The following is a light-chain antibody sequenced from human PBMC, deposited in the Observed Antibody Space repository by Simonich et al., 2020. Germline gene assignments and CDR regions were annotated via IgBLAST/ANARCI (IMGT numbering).Light chain of an antibody. V-gene: IGLV2-14*03. CDR2: VCS. J-gene: IGLJ2*01. Sequence: QSALTQPASVSGSPGQSITISCTGTSSDVGGYNYVSWYQQHPGKAPKLMIYVCSNRPSGVSKRFSGSKSGNTASLTISGLQAEDEADYYCSSYTSSSTPLFGGGTKLTVL. CDR3: SSYTSSSTPL. CDR1: SSDVGGYNY.